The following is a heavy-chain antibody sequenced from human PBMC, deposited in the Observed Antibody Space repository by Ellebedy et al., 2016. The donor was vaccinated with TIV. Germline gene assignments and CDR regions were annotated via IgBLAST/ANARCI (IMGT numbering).Heavy chain of an antibody. CDR3: AKELRNSGFAPASDALDV. J-gene: IGHJ3*01. CDR1: GFPFRSYA. D-gene: IGHD3-22*01. CDR2: ISGSGTKT. Sequence: GESLKISCAASGFPFRSYAMNWVRQAPGKGLDWVSVISGSGTKTYYADSVKGRFIVSRDNSKNTMYLQMNSLRAEDTAVYYCAKELRNSGFAPASDALDVWGQGTMVSVSS. V-gene: IGHV3-23*01.